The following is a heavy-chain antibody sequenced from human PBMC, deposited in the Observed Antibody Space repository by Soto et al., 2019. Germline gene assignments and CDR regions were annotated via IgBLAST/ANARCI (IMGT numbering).Heavy chain of an antibody. J-gene: IGHJ6*03. CDR1: GFTFSSYS. Sequence: GGSLRLSCAASGFTFSSYSMNWVRQAPGKGLEWVSSISSSSSYIYYADSVKGRFTISRDNAKNSLYLQMNSLRAEDTAVYYCARLHDYGDQRPDHYYYYYMDVWGKGTTVTVSS. CDR2: ISSSSSYI. D-gene: IGHD4-17*01. V-gene: IGHV3-21*01. CDR3: ARLHDYGDQRPDHYYYYYMDV.